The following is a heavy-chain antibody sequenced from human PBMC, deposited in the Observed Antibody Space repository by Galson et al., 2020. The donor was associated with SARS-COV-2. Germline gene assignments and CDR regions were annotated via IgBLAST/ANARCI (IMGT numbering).Heavy chain of an antibody. Sequence: ASETLSLTCTVSGYSISSGYYWGWIRQPPGKGLEWIGSLYHSGSTYYNPSLTSRVTISVDTSKNQFSLKLSSVTAADTAVYYCARSGSGSYYTIDYWGQGTLVTVSS. V-gene: IGHV4-38-2*02. CDR3: ARSGSGSYYTIDY. D-gene: IGHD3-10*01. CDR1: GYSISSGYY. J-gene: IGHJ4*02. CDR2: LYHSGST.